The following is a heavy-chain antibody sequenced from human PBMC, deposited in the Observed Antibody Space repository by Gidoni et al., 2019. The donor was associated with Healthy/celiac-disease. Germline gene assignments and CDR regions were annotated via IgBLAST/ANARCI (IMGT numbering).Heavy chain of an antibody. V-gene: IGHV3-21*01. CDR2: ISSSSSYI. CDR3: ARDLNGGSGSYEYLDY. CDR1: GFTFSSYS. D-gene: IGHD1-26*01. Sequence: EVQLVESGGGLVKPGGSLRLSCAASGFTFSSYSMNWVRQAPGKGLEWVSSISSSSSYIYYADSVKGRFTISRDNAKNSLYLQMNSLRAEDTAVYYCARDLNGGSGSYEYLDYWGQGTLVTVSS. J-gene: IGHJ4*02.